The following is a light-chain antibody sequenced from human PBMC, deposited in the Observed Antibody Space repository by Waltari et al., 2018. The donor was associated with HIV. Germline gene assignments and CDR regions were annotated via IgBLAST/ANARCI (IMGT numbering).Light chain of an antibody. CDR1: SSDIGGSNY. J-gene: IGLJ2*01. V-gene: IGLV2-8*01. Sequence: QSALTQPPHASGSPGQSVPISCTGASSDIGGSNYVTLYQNHPDKPPKLIIYEVSKRPSGVPGRFSGAKSGNVASLTVCGLQDDDEADYFCSSCDSSGNRVVFGGGTKLTVL. CDR2: EVS. CDR3: SSCDSSGNRVV.